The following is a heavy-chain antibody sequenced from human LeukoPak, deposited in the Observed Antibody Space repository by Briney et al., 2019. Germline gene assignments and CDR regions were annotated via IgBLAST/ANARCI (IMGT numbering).Heavy chain of an antibody. CDR3: TTDRRFGEFYFDY. D-gene: IGHD3-10*01. Sequence: PGGSLRLSCAASGFTVSSNYMSWVRQAPGKGLEWVGRVKSQTSGGTTDYAAPVKGRFTISRDDSKNTLYLQMNSLKTEDTAVYYCTTDRRFGEFYFDYWGQGTLVTVSS. CDR1: GFTVSSNY. V-gene: IGHV3-15*01. CDR2: VKSQTSGGTT. J-gene: IGHJ4*02.